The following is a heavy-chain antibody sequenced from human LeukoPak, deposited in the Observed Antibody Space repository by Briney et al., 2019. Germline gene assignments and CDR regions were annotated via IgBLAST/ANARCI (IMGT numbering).Heavy chain of an antibody. CDR1: GFTFSSYS. CDR2: ISSSSSYI. J-gene: IGHJ3*02. V-gene: IGHV3-21*01. CDR3: ARHERSIDAFDS. Sequence: PGGSLRLSCAASGFTFSSYSMNWVRQAPGKGLEWVSSISSSSSYIYYADSVKGRFTISRDNAKNSLYLQMNSLRAEDTAVYYCARHERSIDAFDSWGQGTMVTVSS. D-gene: IGHD6-6*01.